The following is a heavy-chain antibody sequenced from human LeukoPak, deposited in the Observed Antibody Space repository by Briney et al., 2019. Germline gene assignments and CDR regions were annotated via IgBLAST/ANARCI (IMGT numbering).Heavy chain of an antibody. V-gene: IGHV3-23*01. D-gene: IGHD2-15*01. Sequence: GGSLRLSCAASGFSLSDYAMSWVRQAPGKGLEWVSTISNTDGSTPYADSVKGRFTISRDTSKNMLYVQMNSLRPEDTAVYHCAKSPACSGGTCYVFDYWGQGALVTVSS. CDR3: AKSPACSGGTCYVFDY. J-gene: IGHJ4*02. CDR2: ISNTDGST. CDR1: GFSLSDYA.